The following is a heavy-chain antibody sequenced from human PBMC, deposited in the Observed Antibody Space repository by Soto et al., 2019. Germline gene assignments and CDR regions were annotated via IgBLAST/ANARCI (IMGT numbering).Heavy chain of an antibody. J-gene: IGHJ6*02. CDR3: ARHSRYCSSSSCYAAYYYGMDV. Sequence: SATLSLTCTVSGGSISSSNYYWGWIRKPPGKGLEWIGSIYYSGSTYYNPSLKSRVTISVDTSKNQFSLTLSSVTAADTAVYYCARHSRYCSSSSCYAAYYYGMDVWGQGTTVT. D-gene: IGHD2-2*01. CDR2: IYYSGST. V-gene: IGHV4-39*01. CDR1: GGSISSSNYY.